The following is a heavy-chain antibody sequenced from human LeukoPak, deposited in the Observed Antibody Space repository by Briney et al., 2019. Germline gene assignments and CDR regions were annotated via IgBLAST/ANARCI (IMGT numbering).Heavy chain of an antibody. V-gene: IGHV4-30-4*01. CDR3: ARDSGGTCSGGSCYSFDP. D-gene: IGHD2-15*01. J-gene: IGHJ5*02. CDR2: IYYSGST. CDR1: GGSISSGDYY. Sequence: LQTLSLTCTVSGGSISSGDYYWSWIRQPPGKGLEWIGYIYYSGSTYYNPSLKSRVTISVDTSKNQFSLKLSSVTAADTAVYYCARDSGGTCSGGSCYSFDPWGQGTLVTVSS.